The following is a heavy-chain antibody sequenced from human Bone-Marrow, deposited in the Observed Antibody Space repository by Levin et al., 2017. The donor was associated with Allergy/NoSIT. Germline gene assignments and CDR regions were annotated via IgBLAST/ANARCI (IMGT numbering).Heavy chain of an antibody. CDR3: ARDLSGGLPDAFDI. Sequence: PAASVKVSCKASGYSFTSYYLHWVRQAPGQGLEWMAMINPRGGSTTYAQRFQGRVTMTRDTSTSTVYMELSSLRSEDTAVYYCARDLSGGLPDAFDIWGQGTIVSVSS. J-gene: IGHJ3*02. D-gene: IGHD1-1*01. V-gene: IGHV1-46*01. CDR1: GYSFTSYY. CDR2: INPRGGST.